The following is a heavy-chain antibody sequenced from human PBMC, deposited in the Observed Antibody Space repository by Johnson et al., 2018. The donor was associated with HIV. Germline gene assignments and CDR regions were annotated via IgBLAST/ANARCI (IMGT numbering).Heavy chain of an antibody. D-gene: IGHD2-8*02. CDR2: IYSGGST. CDR3: VKDLWTGGVFNAFDI. V-gene: IGHV3-66*01. J-gene: IGHJ3*02. CDR1: GFTVSSNY. Sequence: VQLVESGGGLVQPGGSLRLSCAASGFTVSSNYMSWVRQAPGKGLEWVSVIYSGGSTYYAYSVKGRFTISRDNSKNTLYLQMNSLSTEDTAVYYCVKDLWTGGVFNAFDIWGQGTMVTVSS.